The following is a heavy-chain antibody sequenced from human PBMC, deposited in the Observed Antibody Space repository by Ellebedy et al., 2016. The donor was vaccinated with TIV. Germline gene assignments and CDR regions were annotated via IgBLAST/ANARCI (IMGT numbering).Heavy chain of an antibody. J-gene: IGHJ3*02. D-gene: IGHD3-10*01. CDR2: IKYSGST. CDR1: GFTFSSYW. CDR3: ARSSGAVPGAFDI. V-gene: IGHV4-34*01. Sequence: GSLRLXCAASGFTFSSYWMHWVRQAPGKGLEWIGEIKYSGSTNYNPSLKSRVTTSVDRSKNHFSLKMTSVTAADTAMYYCARSSGAVPGAFDIWGHGTMVTVSS.